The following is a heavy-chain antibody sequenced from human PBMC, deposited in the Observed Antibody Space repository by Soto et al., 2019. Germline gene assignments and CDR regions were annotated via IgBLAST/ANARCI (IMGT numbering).Heavy chain of an antibody. V-gene: IGHV1-2*02. Sequence: ASVKVSCKASGYTFTGYYMHWVRQAPGQGLEWMGWINPNSGGTNYAQKFQGRVTMTRDTSISTAYMELSRLRSDDTAVYYCARGSYSSGWYYYYGMDVWGQGTTVTVSS. CDR1: GYTFTGYY. CDR3: ARGSYSSGWYYYYGMDV. J-gene: IGHJ6*02. D-gene: IGHD6-19*01. CDR2: INPNSGGT.